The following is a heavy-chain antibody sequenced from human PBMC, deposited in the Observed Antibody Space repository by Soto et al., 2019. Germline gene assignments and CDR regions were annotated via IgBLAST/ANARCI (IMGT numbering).Heavy chain of an antibody. V-gene: IGHV4-31*03. J-gene: IGHJ6*03. CDR1: GGSISIGGYY. D-gene: IGHD1-26*01. CDR2: IYYSGST. Sequence: SDTLSLTCTVSGGSISIGGYYWSWILQHPGKGLEWIGYIYYSGSTYYNPSLKSRVTISVDTSKNQFSLKLSSVTAADTAVYYCARGSGNYYYYYMDVWGKGTTVTVSS. CDR3: ARGSGNYYYYYMDV.